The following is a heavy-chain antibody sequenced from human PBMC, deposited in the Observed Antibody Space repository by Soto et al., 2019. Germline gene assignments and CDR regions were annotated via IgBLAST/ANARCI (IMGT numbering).Heavy chain of an antibody. V-gene: IGHV4-34*01. J-gene: IGHJ4*02. CDR2: INHSGST. Sequence: QVQLQQWGAGLLKPSETLSLTRAVYGGSFSGYYWSWIRQPPGKGLEWIGEINHSGSTNYNPSLKSRVTISVDTSKNQFSLKLSSVTAADTAVYYCARGGYSGYARFFDYWGQGTLVTVSS. D-gene: IGHD5-12*01. CDR3: ARGGYSGYARFFDY. CDR1: GGSFSGYY.